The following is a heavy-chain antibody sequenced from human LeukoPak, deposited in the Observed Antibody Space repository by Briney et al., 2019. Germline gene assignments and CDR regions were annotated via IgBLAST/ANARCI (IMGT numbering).Heavy chain of an antibody. J-gene: IGHJ4*02. CDR2: ITDSGGNT. Sequence: GGSLRLSCTASGFTFSTYAMSWVHQAPGKGLEWVSAITDSGGNTYYAAPVKGRFTISRDNSKNTLYLQMNSLRAEDTAAYYCARAGHCTNGICYTADFDYWGQGTLVTVSS. V-gene: IGHV3-23*01. CDR3: ARAGHCTNGICYTADFDY. CDR1: GFTFSTYA. D-gene: IGHD2-8*01.